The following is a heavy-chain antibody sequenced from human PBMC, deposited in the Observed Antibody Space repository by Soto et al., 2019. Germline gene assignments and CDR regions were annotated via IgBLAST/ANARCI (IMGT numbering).Heavy chain of an antibody. J-gene: IGHJ6*03. CDR2: INPNSGVT. D-gene: IGHD5-12*01. CDR1: GDRFTDYY. V-gene: IGHV1-2*04. CDR3: ARESGGATATLDYYYFYRDV. Sequence: QVQLVQSGAEVKEPGASVTVSCRASGDRFTDYYMHWVRQAPGQGLEWMGWINPNSGVTKYAQKFQGWVTMTRDTSIRTVYMQLSRLGFDDPAIYYCARESGGATATLDYYYFYRDVWGTGTTVTVSS.